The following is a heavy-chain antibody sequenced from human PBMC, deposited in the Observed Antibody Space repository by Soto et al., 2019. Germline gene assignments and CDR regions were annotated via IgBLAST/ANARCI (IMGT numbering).Heavy chain of an antibody. CDR2: INHSGTT. Sequence: PSETLSLTCAVNGGSFSGYYWSWIRQPPGKGLEWIGEINHSGTTKYNPSLKSRVTISVDTSKNQFSLKLTSVTAADAAVYYCAGLRELWPGAYYYYGTEVWGKETTVNASS. CDR1: GGSFSGYY. D-gene: IGHD1-26*01. V-gene: IGHV4-34*01. CDR3: AGLRELWPGAYYYYGTEV. J-gene: IGHJ6*04.